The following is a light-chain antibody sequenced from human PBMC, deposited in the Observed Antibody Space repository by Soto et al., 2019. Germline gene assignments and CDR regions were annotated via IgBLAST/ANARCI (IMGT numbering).Light chain of an antibody. CDR3: CSYASSSTFHYV. CDR1: NSDVGTYNL. CDR2: EAT. V-gene: IGLV2-23*02. Sequence: QSALTQPASVSGSPGQSITISCTGSNSDVGTYNLVSWYQQHPGKAPKLMIYEATKRPSGVSTRFSGSKSDNTASLTISGLQAEDEADYYCCSYASSSTFHYVFGGGTKLTVL. J-gene: IGLJ1*01.